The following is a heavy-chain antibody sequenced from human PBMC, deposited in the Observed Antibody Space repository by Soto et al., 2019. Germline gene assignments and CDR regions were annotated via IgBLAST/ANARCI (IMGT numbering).Heavy chain of an antibody. V-gene: IGHV1-69*12. Sequence: QVQLVQSGAEVKKPGSSVKVSCKASGGTFSSYAISWVRQAPGQGLEWMGGIIPIFGTANYAQKFQGRVTITADESTSTAYMELSSLRSEDTAVYYCATSYCISHSCYENSCDPWGQGTLVTVSS. J-gene: IGHJ5*02. D-gene: IGHD2-2*01. CDR1: GGTFSSYA. CDR3: ATSYCISHSCYENSCDP. CDR2: IIPIFGTA.